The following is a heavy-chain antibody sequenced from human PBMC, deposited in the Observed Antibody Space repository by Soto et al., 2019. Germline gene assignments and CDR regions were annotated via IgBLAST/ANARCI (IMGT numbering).Heavy chain of an antibody. J-gene: IGHJ5*02. CDR2: ISGSGGST. Sequence: GGLQRLSCAASGLTLRSYAMSCVRQATGKGLEWVSAISGSGGSTYYADSVKGRFTISRDNSKNTLYLQMNSLRAEDTAVYYCARYSSSWNLNWFDPWGQGTLVTVSS. CDR1: GLTLRSYA. D-gene: IGHD6-13*01. V-gene: IGHV3-23*01. CDR3: ARYSSSWNLNWFDP.